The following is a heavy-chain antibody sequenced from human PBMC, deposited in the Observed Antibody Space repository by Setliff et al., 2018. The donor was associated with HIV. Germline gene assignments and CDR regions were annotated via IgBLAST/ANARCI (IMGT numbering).Heavy chain of an antibody. D-gene: IGHD2-2*01. CDR1: SYSVTSGYY. Sequence: TSETLSLTCTVSSYSVTSGYYWAWIRQPPGKGLEWIGNMYPSGSSYFNPTLQSRVTMSADTSKKQFFLKLSSVTAADTAVYYCGRVGYCSSTNCYWGRPSYGMGVWGQGTTVTVSS. CDR2: MYPSGSS. J-gene: IGHJ6*02. V-gene: IGHV4-38-2*02. CDR3: GRVGYCSSTNCYWGRPSYGMGV.